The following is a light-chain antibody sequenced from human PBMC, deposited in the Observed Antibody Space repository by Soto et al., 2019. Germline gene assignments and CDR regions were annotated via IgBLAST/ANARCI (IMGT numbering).Light chain of an antibody. V-gene: IGLV2-14*03. CDR1: SSDVGGYNY. Sequence: QSALTQPASVSGSPGQSITISCTGTSSDVGGYNYVSWYQQHPDKAPKLMIHDVSNRPSGVSNRFSGSKSGNTASLTISGLQAEDEADYYCSSYTSSTHYVFGTGTKLTVL. CDR2: DVS. CDR3: SSYTSSTHYV. J-gene: IGLJ1*01.